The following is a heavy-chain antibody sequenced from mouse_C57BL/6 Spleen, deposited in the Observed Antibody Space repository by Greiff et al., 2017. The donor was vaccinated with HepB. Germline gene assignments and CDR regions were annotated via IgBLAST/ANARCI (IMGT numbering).Heavy chain of an antibody. CDR2: ISDGGSYT. CDR1: GFTFSSYA. J-gene: IGHJ2*01. V-gene: IGHV5-4*03. D-gene: IGHD1-1*01. CDR3: ARGVYGSRGFDY. Sequence: EVKLVESGGGLVKPGGSLKLSCAASGFTFSSYAMSWVRQTPEKRLEWVATISDGGSYTYYPDNVKGRFTISRDNAKNNLYLQMSHLKSEDTAMYYCARGVYGSRGFDYWGQGTTLTVSS.